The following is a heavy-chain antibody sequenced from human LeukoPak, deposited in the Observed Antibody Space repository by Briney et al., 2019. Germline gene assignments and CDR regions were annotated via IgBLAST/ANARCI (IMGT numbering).Heavy chain of an antibody. CDR1: GGSISSYY. Sequence: SETLSLTCTVSGGSISSYYWSWIRQPPGKGLEWIGYIYYSGSTNYNPSLKSRVTISVDTSKNQFSLKLSSVTAADTAVYYCARGEQWLRNSFDYWGQGTLVTVSS. J-gene: IGHJ4*02. V-gene: IGHV4-59*12. CDR3: ARGEQWLRNSFDY. D-gene: IGHD6-19*01. CDR2: IYYSGST.